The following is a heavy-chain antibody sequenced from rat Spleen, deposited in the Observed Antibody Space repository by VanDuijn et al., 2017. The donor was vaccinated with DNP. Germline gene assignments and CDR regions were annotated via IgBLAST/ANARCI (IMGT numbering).Heavy chain of an antibody. CDR1: GFTFSNYD. Sequence: EVQLVESGGGLVQPGRSLKLSCAASGFTFSNYDMAWVRQAPTKGLEWVASISTSGGSTYYQDSVKGRFAISRNNVNSILYLQMDSLRSEDTATYYCTTLNYYASLSGYFDYWGQGVMVTVSS. V-gene: IGHV5-27*01. CDR3: TTLNYYASLSGYFDY. J-gene: IGHJ2*01. CDR2: ISTSGGST. D-gene: IGHD1-12*01.